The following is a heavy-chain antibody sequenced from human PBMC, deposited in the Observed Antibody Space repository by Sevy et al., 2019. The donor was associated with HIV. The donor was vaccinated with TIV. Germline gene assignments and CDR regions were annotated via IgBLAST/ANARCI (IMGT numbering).Heavy chain of an antibody. D-gene: IGHD6-19*01. V-gene: IGHV3-30*18. CDR2: ISYGGTNK. Sequence: GGSLRLSCAASGFTFSNYGIHWVRQAPGKGLEWLAAISYGGTNKYYTDSVKGAFTISRDNSKNTLYLQMNSLRAEDTAVYFCAKDASSQWLNYFFDYWGQGTLVTVSS. CDR1: GFTFSNYG. J-gene: IGHJ4*02. CDR3: AKDASSQWLNYFFDY.